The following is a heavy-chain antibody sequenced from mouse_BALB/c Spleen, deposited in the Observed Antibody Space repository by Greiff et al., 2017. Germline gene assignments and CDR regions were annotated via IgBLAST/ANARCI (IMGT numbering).Heavy chain of an antibody. CDR1: GYTFTDYN. CDR3: ASIYYDYDEAFAY. D-gene: IGHD2-4*01. J-gene: IGHJ3*01. V-gene: IGHV1-18*01. Sequence: EVQLQQSGPELVKPGASVKIPCKASGYTFTDYNMDWVKQSHGKSLEWIGDINPNNGGTIYNQKFKGKATLTVDKSSSTAYMELRSLTSEDTAVYYCASIYYDYDEAFAYWGQGTLVTVSA. CDR2: INPNNGGT.